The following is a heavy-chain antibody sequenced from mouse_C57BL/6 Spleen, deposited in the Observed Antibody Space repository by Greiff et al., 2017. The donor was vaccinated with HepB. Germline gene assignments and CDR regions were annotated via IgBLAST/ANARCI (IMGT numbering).Heavy chain of an antibody. J-gene: IGHJ1*03. CDR3: ARNDGSSYRYFDV. CDR1: GYAFSSYW. D-gene: IGHD1-1*01. CDR2: IHPNSGST. V-gene: IGHV1-64*01. Sequence: QVQLQQSGAELVKPGASVKISCKASGYAFSSYWMNWVKQRPGQGLEWIGMIHPNSGSTNYNEKFKSKATLTVDKSSSTAYMQLSSQTSEDSAVYYCARNDGSSYRYFDVWGTGTTVTVSS.